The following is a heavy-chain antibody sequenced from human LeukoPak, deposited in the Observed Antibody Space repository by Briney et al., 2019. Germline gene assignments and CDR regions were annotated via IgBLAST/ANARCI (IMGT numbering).Heavy chain of an antibody. V-gene: IGHV3-21*01. CDR1: GFTFSSYS. CDR2: ISSSSSYI. Sequence: GGSLRLSCAASGFTFSSYSMNWVRQAPGKGLEWVSSISSSSSYIYYADSVKGRFTISRDNTKNSLYLQMNSLRAEDTAVYYCARDYSSPGNFDYWGQGTLVTVSS. J-gene: IGHJ4*02. D-gene: IGHD6-13*01. CDR3: ARDYSSPGNFDY.